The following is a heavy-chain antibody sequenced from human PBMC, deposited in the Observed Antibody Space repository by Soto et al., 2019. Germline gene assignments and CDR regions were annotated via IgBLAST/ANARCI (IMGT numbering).Heavy chain of an antibody. J-gene: IGHJ4*02. V-gene: IGHV4-39*01. Sequence: ASETLSLTCTVSGGSISSSSYYWVWIRQPPGKGLEWIGSIYYSGSTYYNPSLKSRVTISVDTSKDQFSLKLSSVTAADTAVYQFARFDGSRGNHYSCPGLLVTV. CDR2: IYYSGST. CDR3: ARFDGSRGNHY. D-gene: IGHD3-22*01. CDR1: GGSISSSSYY.